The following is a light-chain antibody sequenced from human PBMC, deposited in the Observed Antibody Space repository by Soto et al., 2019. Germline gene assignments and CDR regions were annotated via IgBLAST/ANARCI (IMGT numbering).Light chain of an antibody. J-gene: IGLJ3*02. Sequence: QSVLTQPASVSGSPGQSITISCTGTSSDVGYSYVSWYQHHPGKAPKLIIYEVSDRPSGVSNRFSGSKSGNTASLTISGLQAEDEADYYCGSYTIDSTWVFGGGTKLTVL. V-gene: IGLV2-14*01. CDR1: SSDVGYSY. CDR2: EVS. CDR3: GSYTIDSTWV.